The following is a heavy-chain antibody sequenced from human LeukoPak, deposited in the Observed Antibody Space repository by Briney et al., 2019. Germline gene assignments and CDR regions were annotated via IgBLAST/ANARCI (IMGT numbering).Heavy chain of an antibody. J-gene: IGHJ3*02. D-gene: IGHD5-24*01. CDR3: ARVLRDGHNDPFDN. CDR2: VFYTGDT. CDR1: GGSISSSSYF. Sequence: SETLSLTCTVSGGSISSSSYFWGWIRQPPEKGLEWIGSVFYTGDTYYSPSLKGRVTLSVDTSKNHFSLRLTSVTAADAAVYYCARVLRDGHNDPFDNWGQGTLVTVSS. V-gene: IGHV4-39*01.